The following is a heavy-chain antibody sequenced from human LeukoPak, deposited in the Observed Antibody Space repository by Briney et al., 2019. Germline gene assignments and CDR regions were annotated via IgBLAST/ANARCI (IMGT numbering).Heavy chain of an antibody. V-gene: IGHV3-7*01. Sequence: GGSLRLSCAASGFTFSRYWMSWVRQAPGKGLEWVANIRLDGSEKYYVDSVKGRFTIARDDAKNSLYLQMNSLRAGDTAVYFCARDKGRMVPFDYWGQGTLVTVSS. CDR2: IRLDGSEK. CDR1: GFTFSRYW. J-gene: IGHJ4*02. D-gene: IGHD3-10*01. CDR3: ARDKGRMVPFDY.